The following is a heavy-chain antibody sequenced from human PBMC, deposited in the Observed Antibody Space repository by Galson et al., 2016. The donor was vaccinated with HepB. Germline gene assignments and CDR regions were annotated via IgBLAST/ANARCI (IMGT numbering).Heavy chain of an antibody. CDR2: ISDSGANT. V-gene: IGHV3-23*01. J-gene: IGHJ3*01. CDR3: VADHGGLDCFDF. Sequence: SLRLSCAASGFTFSAYAMAWARQAPGKGLEWVSGISDSGANTYYADSVRGRFSISRDDSKSTLYLQMTNLIVEDTALYYCVADHGGLDCFDFWGRGTMVTVSS. CDR1: GFTFSAYA. D-gene: IGHD4-23*01.